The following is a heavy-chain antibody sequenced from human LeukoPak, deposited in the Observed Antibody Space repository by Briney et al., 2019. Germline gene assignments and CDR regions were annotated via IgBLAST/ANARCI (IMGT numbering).Heavy chain of an antibody. J-gene: IGHJ3*02. CDR3: ARLVSDGSPSYNDAFDI. V-gene: IGHV3-30*02. D-gene: IGHD5-24*01. CDR2: IRSHNSDT. Sequence: GGSLRLSCATSGFTFSSYGMNWVRQAPGKGLEWLASIRSHNSDTYYADSVKGRFTISRDNSKNTLYLQMNSLRSDDTAVYYCARLVSDGSPSYNDAFDIWGQGTMVTVSS. CDR1: GFTFSSYG.